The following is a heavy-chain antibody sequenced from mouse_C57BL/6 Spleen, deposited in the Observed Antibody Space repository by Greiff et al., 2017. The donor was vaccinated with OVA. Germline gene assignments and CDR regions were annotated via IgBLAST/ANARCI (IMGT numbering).Heavy chain of an antibody. D-gene: IGHD1-1*01. Sequence: VQLQQPGAELVRPGSSVKLSCKASGYTFTSYWMEWVKQRPGQGLEWIGNIYPSDSETHYNQKFKDKATLTVDKSSSTAYMQLSSLTSEDSAVYYCARGGYYGSSYGYFDVWGTGTTVTVSS. V-gene: IGHV1-61*01. CDR3: ARGGYYGSSYGYFDV. CDR2: IYPSDSET. J-gene: IGHJ1*03. CDR1: GYTFTSYW.